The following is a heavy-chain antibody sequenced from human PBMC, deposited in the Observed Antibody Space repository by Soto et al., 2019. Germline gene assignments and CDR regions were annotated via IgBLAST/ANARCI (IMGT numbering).Heavy chain of an antibody. CDR3: VRDSGHASGFYNYFNH. D-gene: IGHD6-19*01. V-gene: IGHV3-33*01. Sequence: QVQLVESGGGVVQPEGSLRLSCAASGFSFSTYGMHWVRQAPGKGLEWVAIIWYDGSNKYYADSVKGRFTVSRDNSKNTMYLQMNSLRGEGTAVYYCVRDSGHASGFYNYFNHWGQGTLVTVSS. CDR2: IWYDGSNK. CDR1: GFSFSTYG. J-gene: IGHJ1*01.